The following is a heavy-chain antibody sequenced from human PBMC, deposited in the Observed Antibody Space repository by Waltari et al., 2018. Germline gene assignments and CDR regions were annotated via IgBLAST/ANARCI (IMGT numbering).Heavy chain of an antibody. V-gene: IGHV1-8*01. CDR3: ARGPRWAPVNFDY. Sequence: QVQLVQSGAEVKKPGASVKVSCKASGYTFASYDVNWVRQSAGQGLEWMRWVEQSAGRGRDGRWWLYAESGNVGYAPKCLGRVTMTSDTSTATAYMELSSLRSDDTAVYFCARGPRWAPVNFDYWGQGTLVTVSS. CDR2: LYAESGNV. J-gene: IGHJ4*02. D-gene: IGHD6-13*01. CDR1: GYTFASYD.